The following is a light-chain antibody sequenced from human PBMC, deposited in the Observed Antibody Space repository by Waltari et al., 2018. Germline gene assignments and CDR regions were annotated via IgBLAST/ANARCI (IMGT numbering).Light chain of an antibody. CDR2: WAS. V-gene: IGKV4-1*01. J-gene: IGKJ4*01. Sequence: DIVMTQSPDSLAVSLGERATINCKSSQCVLYSSNNKNYLAWYQQKPGQPPTLLIYWASTRESGVPDRFSGSGSGTDFTLTISSLQAEDVAVYYCQQYYSTPLTFGGGTKVEIK. CDR3: QQYYSTPLT. CDR1: QCVLYSSNNKNY.